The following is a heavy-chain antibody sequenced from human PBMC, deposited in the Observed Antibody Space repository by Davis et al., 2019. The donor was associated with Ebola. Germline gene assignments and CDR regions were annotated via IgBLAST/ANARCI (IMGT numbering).Heavy chain of an antibody. D-gene: IGHD5-12*01. CDR3: ARLSLVATIVTFDY. CDR2: IYYSGST. CDR1: GGSISSSSYY. V-gene: IGHV4-39*01. J-gene: IGHJ4*02. Sequence: PSETLSLTCTVSGGSISSSSYYWGWIRQPPGKGLEWIGSIYYSGSTYYNPSLKSRVTISVDTSKNQFSLKLSSVTAADTAVYYCARLSLVATIVTFDYWGQGTLVTVSS.